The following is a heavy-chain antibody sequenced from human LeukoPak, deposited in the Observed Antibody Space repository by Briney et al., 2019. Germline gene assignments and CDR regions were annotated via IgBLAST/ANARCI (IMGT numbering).Heavy chain of an antibody. V-gene: IGHV3-74*01. CDR1: GFTFSSYW. J-gene: IGHJ4*02. CDR2: INSDGSST. Sequence: PGGSLRLSCAASGFTFSSYWMHWVRQAPGKGLVWVSRINSDGSSTNYADSVKGRFTISRDNAKNTRSLQMNSLRAEDTALYYCARSPDSSGYYDYWGQGTLVTVSS. CDR3: ARSPDSSGYYDY. D-gene: IGHD3-22*01.